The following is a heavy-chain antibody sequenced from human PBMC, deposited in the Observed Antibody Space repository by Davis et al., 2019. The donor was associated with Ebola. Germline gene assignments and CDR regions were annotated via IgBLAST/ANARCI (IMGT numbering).Heavy chain of an antibody. J-gene: IGHJ6*02. Sequence: GESLKISCAASGFTFSSYAMHWVRQAPGKGLEWVAVISYDGSNKYYADSVKGRFTISRDNSKNTLYLQMNSLRAEDTAVYYCAREGSYYYYGMDVWGQGTTVTVSS. V-gene: IGHV3-30-3*01. D-gene: IGHD2-15*01. CDR3: AREGSYYYYGMDV. CDR2: ISYDGSNK. CDR1: GFTFSSYA.